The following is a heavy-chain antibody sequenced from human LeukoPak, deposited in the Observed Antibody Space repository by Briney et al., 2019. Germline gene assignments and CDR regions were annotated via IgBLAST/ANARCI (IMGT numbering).Heavy chain of an antibody. V-gene: IGHV3-21*01. J-gene: IGHJ4*02. D-gene: IGHD3-22*01. Sequence: PGGSLRLSCAASGFIFSTYDMNWVRQAPGKGLEWVSSISSSSSYIYYADSVKGRFTISRDNAKNSLYLQMNSLRAEDTAVYYCARLVRDSSGYHDFDYWGQGTLVTVSS. CDR2: ISSSSSYI. CDR1: GFIFSTYD. CDR3: ARLVRDSSGYHDFDY.